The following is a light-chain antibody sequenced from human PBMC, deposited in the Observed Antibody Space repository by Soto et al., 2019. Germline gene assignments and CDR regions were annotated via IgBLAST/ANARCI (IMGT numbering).Light chain of an antibody. Sequence: QMTQYPSTMSGSTVVRLTITCRASQTISSWLSWYQHKQGKAPKLLIYKASTLKSGGPSRFSGSGAGTEVTLTISSLQPDDVATYYYQQYDSYPLTFGGGTIV. V-gene: IGKV1-5*03. CDR2: KAS. CDR3: QQYDSYPLT. CDR1: QTISSW. J-gene: IGKJ4*01.